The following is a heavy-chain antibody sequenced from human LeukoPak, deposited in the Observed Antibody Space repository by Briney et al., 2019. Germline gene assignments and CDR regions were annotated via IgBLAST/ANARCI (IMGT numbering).Heavy chain of an antibody. Sequence: GGSLRLSCAASGFTFSSYWISWVRQAPGKGLEWVANIKQDGSEQYYVDSVKGRFTISRDNAKNSLYLQMNSLRAEDTAVYYCARDRTWGIAVASPFDYWGQGTLVTVSS. V-gene: IGHV3-7*01. CDR3: ARDRTWGIAVASPFDY. J-gene: IGHJ4*02. D-gene: IGHD6-19*01. CDR2: IKQDGSEQ. CDR1: GFTFSSYW.